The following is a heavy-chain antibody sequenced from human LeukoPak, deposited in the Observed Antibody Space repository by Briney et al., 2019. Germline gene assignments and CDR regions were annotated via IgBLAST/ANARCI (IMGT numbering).Heavy chain of an antibody. CDR3: AREVGGQVEYSSGWNDAFDI. J-gene: IGHJ3*02. CDR1: GGSFSGYY. CDR2: INHSGST. Sequence: SETLSLTCAVYGGSFSGYYWSWIRQPPGKGLGWIGEINHSGSTNYNPSLKSRVTISVDTSKNQFSLKLSSVTAADTAVYYCAREVGGQVEYSSGWNDAFDIWGQGTMVTVSS. D-gene: IGHD6-19*01. V-gene: IGHV4-34*01.